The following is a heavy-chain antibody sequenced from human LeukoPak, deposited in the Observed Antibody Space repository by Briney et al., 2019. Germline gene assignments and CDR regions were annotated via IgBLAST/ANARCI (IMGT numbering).Heavy chain of an antibody. CDR2: IESKTDSGTT. CDR1: GFSFSDAW. CDR3: TTYGSGRKFDY. D-gene: IGHD3-10*01. J-gene: IGHJ4*02. Sequence: GGSHRLSCAVSGFSFSDAWMSWVRQTPGKGLEWVGRIESKTDSGTTDYAALVKGRFTISRDDSTNTLYLQMNSLKSEDTAVYYCTTYGSGRKFDYWGQGVLVTVSS. V-gene: IGHV3-15*04.